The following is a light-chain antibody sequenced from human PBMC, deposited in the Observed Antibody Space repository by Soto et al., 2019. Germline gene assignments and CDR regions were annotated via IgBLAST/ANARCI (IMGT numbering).Light chain of an antibody. J-gene: IGKJ1*01. CDR1: QSVSSN. CDR3: QQYGDSLWT. V-gene: IGKV3-15*01. CDR2: GAS. Sequence: IGMTQSAATLSVSPGERAALSCRASQSVSSNLAWYQQKPGQAPRLLIYGASTRATGIPARFSGSGSGTEFTLTISSLQSEDFAVYYCQQYGDSLWTFGQGTKVDIK.